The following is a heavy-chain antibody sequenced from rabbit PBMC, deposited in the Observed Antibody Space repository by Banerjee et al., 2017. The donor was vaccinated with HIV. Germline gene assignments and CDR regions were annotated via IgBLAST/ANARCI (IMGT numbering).Heavy chain of an antibody. V-gene: IGHV1S47*01. Sequence: QEQLVESGGGLVTLGGSLKLSCKASGIDFSSYGISWVRQAPGKGLEWIAYIYPDYGSTDYASWVNGRFTISLDNAQNTVFLQMTSLTAADTATYFCARAYASSSGYYRGRYFNLWGPGTLVTVS. CDR2: IYPDYGST. CDR3: ARAYASSSGYYRGRYFNL. CDR1: GIDFSSYG. J-gene: IGHJ4*01. D-gene: IGHD1-1*01.